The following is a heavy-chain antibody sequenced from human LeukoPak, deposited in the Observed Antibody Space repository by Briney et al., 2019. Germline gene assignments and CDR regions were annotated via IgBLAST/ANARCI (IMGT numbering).Heavy chain of an antibody. J-gene: IGHJ3*02. Sequence: GESLKISCKGSGYSFTSYWIGWVRQMPGKGLEWMGIIYPGDSDTRYSPSFQGQVTISADKSISTAYLQWSSLKALDTAMYYCARRRASSSWEYDAFDIWGQGTMVTVSS. V-gene: IGHV5-51*01. CDR2: IYPGDSDT. D-gene: IGHD6-13*01. CDR3: ARRRASSSWEYDAFDI. CDR1: GYSFTSYW.